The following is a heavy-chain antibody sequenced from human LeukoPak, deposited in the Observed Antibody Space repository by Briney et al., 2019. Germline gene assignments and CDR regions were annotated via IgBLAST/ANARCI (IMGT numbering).Heavy chain of an antibody. CDR3: ARHYGSGSYFGY. CDR2: INPNSGGT. CDR1: GYTFTGYY. D-gene: IGHD3-10*01. V-gene: IGHV1-2*02. Sequence: VASVKVSCTASGYTFTGYYMHWVRQAPGQGLEWMGWINPNSGGTNYAQKFQGRVTMTRDTSISTAYMELSRLRSDDTAVYYCARHYGSGSYFGYWGQGTLVTVSS. J-gene: IGHJ4*02.